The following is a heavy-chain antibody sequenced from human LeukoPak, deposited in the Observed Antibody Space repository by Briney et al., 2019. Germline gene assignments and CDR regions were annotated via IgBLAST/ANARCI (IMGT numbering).Heavy chain of an antibody. CDR2: IYPGDSDT. J-gene: IGHJ4*02. CDR1: GYSFTKYW. Sequence: NAGGSLRLSCKGSGYSFTKYWIGWVRQMPGKGLEWMGIIYPGDSDTRYSPSFQGQVTISADKSISTAYLQWSSLKASDSAMYYCARRLAYGDLDYWGQGTLVTVP. CDR3: ARRLAYGDLDY. V-gene: IGHV5-51*01. D-gene: IGHD4-17*01.